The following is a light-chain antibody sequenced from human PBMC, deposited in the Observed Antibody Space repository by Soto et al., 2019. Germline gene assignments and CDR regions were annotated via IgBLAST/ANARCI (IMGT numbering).Light chain of an antibody. CDR3: QQYNNWPPRT. V-gene: IGKV3-15*01. CDR2: GAS. CDR1: QSVSSN. Sequence: EIVMTQSPATLSLSPGERATLSCRASQSVSSNFAWYQQQPGQDPSLLIYGASTSTTGIPASFSGSGSGTAFSLTIISLQSEDFAVYYCQQYNNWPPRTFGGGTKVEIK. J-gene: IGKJ4*01.